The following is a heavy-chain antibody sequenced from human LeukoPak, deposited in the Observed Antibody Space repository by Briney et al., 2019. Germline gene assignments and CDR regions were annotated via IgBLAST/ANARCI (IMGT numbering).Heavy chain of an antibody. CDR2: IYYTGST. CDR1: GGSISSSSYY. J-gene: IGHJ4*02. CDR3: ARSYSSSWGGVADY. Sequence: SETLSLTCIVSGGSISSSSYYWGWIRQPPGKGLEWIASIYYTGSTYYNPSLKSRVTISVDTSKNQFSLRLSSVTAADTAVYYCARSYSSSWGGVADYWGQGTLVTVSS. V-gene: IGHV4-39*01. D-gene: IGHD6-13*01.